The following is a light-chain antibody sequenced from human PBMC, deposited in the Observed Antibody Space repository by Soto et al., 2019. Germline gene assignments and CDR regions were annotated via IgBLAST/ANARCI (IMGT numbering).Light chain of an antibody. CDR3: QQSNTSSRT. CDR1: QSISTS. CDR2: RAS. V-gene: IGKV1-5*03. J-gene: IGKJ1*01. Sequence: MQMTQSPSSLSSSFGDRAPTTWRASQSISTSLAWYQQKQGKAPNPLIYRASSLQSGVPSRFSGSGSGTEGTLTISSLKTDDGSTYDCQQSNTSSRTFGQGTKVDIK.